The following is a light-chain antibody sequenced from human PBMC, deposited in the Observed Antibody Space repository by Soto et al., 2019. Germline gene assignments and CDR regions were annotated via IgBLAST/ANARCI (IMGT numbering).Light chain of an antibody. CDR1: QGISSY. CDR3: QQLNSYPLT. V-gene: IGKV1-9*01. Sequence: IKLTQSPSSLSASVGDRVTITCRASQGISSYLAWYQQKPGKAPKLLIYAASTLQSGVPSRFSGSGSGTDFTLTISSLQPEDFATYYCQQLNSYPLTFGQGTRLEI. CDR2: AAS. J-gene: IGKJ5*01.